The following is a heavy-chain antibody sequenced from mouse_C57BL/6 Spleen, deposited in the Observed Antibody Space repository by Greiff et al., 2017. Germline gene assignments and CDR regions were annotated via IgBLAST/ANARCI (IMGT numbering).Heavy chain of an antibody. V-gene: IGHV14-1*01. Sequence: EVQLQQSGAELVRPGASVKLSCTASGFNIKDYYMHWVKQRPEQGLEWIGRIDPEDGDTEYAPKFQGKATMTADRSSNTAYLQLSSLTSEDTAVYYCTELVFAYWGQGTLVTVSA. J-gene: IGHJ3*01. CDR3: TELVFAY. D-gene: IGHD4-1*01. CDR1: GFNIKDYY. CDR2: IDPEDGDT.